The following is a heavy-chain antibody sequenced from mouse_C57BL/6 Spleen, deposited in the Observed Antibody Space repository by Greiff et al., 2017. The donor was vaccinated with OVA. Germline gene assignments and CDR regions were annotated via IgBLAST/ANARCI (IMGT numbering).Heavy chain of an antibody. V-gene: IGHV1-9*01. J-gene: IGHJ4*01. CDR3: ALYDYDVGYAMDY. Sequence: QVQLKESGAELMKPGASVKLSCKATGYTFTGYWIEWVKQRPGHSLEWIGEILPGSGSTNYNEKFKGKATFTADTSANKAYMQLSSLTTEDSTIYYCALYDYDVGYAMDYWGQGTSVTVSS. CDR1: GYTFTGYW. CDR2: ILPGSGST. D-gene: IGHD2-4*01.